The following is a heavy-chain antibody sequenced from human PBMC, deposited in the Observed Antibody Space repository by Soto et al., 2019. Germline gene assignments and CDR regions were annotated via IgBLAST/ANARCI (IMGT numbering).Heavy chain of an antibody. Sequence: QVQLVQSGAEVKKPGASVKVSCKAFGYMFTSYGISWVRQAPGQGLEWMGRISAYNGNTNYAQKFQGRVTMTTDTSTSTAYMELRSLRSDDTAVYYCARVSELVSWFDPWGQGTLVTVSS. CDR2: ISAYNGNT. J-gene: IGHJ5*02. CDR1: GYMFTSYG. V-gene: IGHV1-18*01. D-gene: IGHD6-6*01. CDR3: ARVSELVSWFDP.